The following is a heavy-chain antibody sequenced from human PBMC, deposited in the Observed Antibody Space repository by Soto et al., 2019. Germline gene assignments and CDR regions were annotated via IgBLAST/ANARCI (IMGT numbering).Heavy chain of an antibody. V-gene: IGHV6-1*01. J-gene: IGHJ5*01. CDR3: VRLIGNSWLDF. CDR1: GGSISSYY. CDR2: TYYRSKWYN. Sequence: SETLSLTCTVSGGSISSYYWNWIRQSPSRGLEWLGRTYYRSKWYNDYAESVKSRITINPDTSKNQFSLYLNSVTPEDTAVYYCVRLIGNSWLDFWGQGTLVTVSS. D-gene: IGHD1-26*01.